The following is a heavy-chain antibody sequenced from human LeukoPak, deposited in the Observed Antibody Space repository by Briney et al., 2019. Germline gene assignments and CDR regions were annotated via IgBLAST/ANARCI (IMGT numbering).Heavy chain of an antibody. CDR2: MNPNSGNT. CDR1: GYTFTSYD. D-gene: IGHD5-24*01. J-gene: IGHJ4*02. V-gene: IGHV1-8*01. CDR3: ARSPLEMATMVY. Sequence: GASVKVSCKASGYTFTSYDINWVRQATGQGLEWMGWMNPNSGNTGYAQKFQGRVTMTRNTSISTAYMELSSLRSEDTAVYYCARSPLEMATMVYWGQGTLVTVSS.